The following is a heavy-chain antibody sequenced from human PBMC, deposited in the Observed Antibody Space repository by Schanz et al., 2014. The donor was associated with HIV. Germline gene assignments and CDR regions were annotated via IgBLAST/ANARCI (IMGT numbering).Heavy chain of an antibody. D-gene: IGHD1-26*01. Sequence: MLESGGGLAKPGGSLRLSCAGSGLTFSSYGMHWVRQAPGKGLEWVAVISYDGSNKYYADSVKGRFTISRDNSKNTLYLQMNSLRAEDMAVYYCAKDGSWEAFDVFDIWGQGTMVTVSS. CDR1: GLTFSSYG. CDR3: AKDGSWEAFDVFDI. J-gene: IGHJ3*02. CDR2: ISYDGSNK. V-gene: IGHV3-30*18.